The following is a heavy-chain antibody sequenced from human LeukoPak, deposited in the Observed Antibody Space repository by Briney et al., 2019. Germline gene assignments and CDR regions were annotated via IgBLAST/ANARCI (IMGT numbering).Heavy chain of an antibody. Sequence: SVKVSCKASGYTFTSYDINWVRQATGQGLEWMGRIIPIFGTANYAQKFQGRVTITTDESTSTAYMELSSLRSEDTAVYYCATLGSTEATVPHINWGQGTLVTVSS. J-gene: IGHJ4*02. CDR2: IIPIFGTA. CDR1: GYTFTSYD. V-gene: IGHV1-69*05. D-gene: IGHD4-17*01. CDR3: ATLGSTEATVPHIN.